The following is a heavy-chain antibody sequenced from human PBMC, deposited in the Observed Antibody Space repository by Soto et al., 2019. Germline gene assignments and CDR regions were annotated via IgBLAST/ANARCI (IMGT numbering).Heavy chain of an antibody. Sequence: QVQLQESGPGLVQPSETLFLTCSVSGGSINSASYHWSWLRQHPGKGLEFIGYIFYTGSTYYNPSLETRLTISVDTSKNHVSLRLNAVTAADTAVYYCARLDYGDSAFDSWGRGILVTVSS. CDR3: ARLDYGDSAFDS. D-gene: IGHD4-17*01. J-gene: IGHJ4*02. V-gene: IGHV4-31*03. CDR1: GGSINSASYH. CDR2: IFYTGST.